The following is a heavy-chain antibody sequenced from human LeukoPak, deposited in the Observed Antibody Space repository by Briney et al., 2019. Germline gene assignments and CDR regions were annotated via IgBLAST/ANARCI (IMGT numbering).Heavy chain of an antibody. CDR3: ANLLRSQLLTPVHY. D-gene: IGHD2-2*01. J-gene: IGHJ4*02. Sequence: GGSLRLSCAASGFTLSSYAMSWVRQAPGKGLEWVSGISGSGASTYYADSVKGRFTISRDNSKKTVYMQMNRGRAEDTAVYYCANLLRSQLLTPVHYWGQGTLVTVSS. V-gene: IGHV3-23*01. CDR2: ISGSGAST. CDR1: GFTLSSYA.